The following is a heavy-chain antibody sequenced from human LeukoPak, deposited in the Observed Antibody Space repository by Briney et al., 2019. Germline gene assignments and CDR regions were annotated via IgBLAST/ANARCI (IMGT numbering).Heavy chain of an antibody. CDR1: EYTFTGYD. V-gene: IGHV1-2*02. D-gene: IGHD6-13*01. CDR3: ARGGIAAAGVFDY. Sequence: GASVKVSCKASEYTFTGYDMHWVRQAPGQGLEWMGWINPNSGGTNYAQKFQGRVTMTRDTSISTAYMELSRLRSDDTAGYYCARGGIAAAGVFDYWGQGTLVTVSS. CDR2: INPNSGGT. J-gene: IGHJ4*02.